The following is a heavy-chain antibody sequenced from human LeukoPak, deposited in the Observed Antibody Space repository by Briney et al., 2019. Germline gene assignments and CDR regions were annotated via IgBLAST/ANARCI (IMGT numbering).Heavy chain of an antibody. CDR3: ARIGYSSSCNDY. J-gene: IGHJ4*02. D-gene: IGHD6-13*01. Sequence: PGGSLRLSCAASGFTFTNYWMTWVRQAPGKGLEWVANIKQDGSTKYYLDSVKGRFTISRDNAKNSVYLQMNSLRAEDTAVYYCARIGYSSSCNDYWGQGTLVTVSS. CDR1: GFTFTNYW. CDR2: IKQDGSTK. V-gene: IGHV3-7*01.